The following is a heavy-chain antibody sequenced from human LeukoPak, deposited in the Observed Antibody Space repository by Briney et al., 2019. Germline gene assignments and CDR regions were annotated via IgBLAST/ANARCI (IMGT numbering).Heavy chain of an antibody. D-gene: IGHD5-18*01. CDR3: AKTKGAGRGYSSPVDY. J-gene: IGHJ4*02. Sequence: GGSLRLSCAASGFTFSSYGMHWVRQAPGKGLEWVAVISYDGSNKYYVDSVKGRFTISRDNSKNTLYLQMNSLRAEDTAVYYCAKTKGAGRGYSSPVDYWGQGTLVTVSS. CDR1: GFTFSSYG. CDR2: ISYDGSNK. V-gene: IGHV3-30*18.